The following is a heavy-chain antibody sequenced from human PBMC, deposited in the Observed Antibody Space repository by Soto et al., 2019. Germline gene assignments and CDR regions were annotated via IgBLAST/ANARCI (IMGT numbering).Heavy chain of an antibody. D-gene: IGHD5-18*01. J-gene: IGHJ4*02. CDR3: ARRRIQLNWGAWFF. CDR1: GFSLSTSGVG. CDR2: IYWDDDE. Sequence: QITLKESGPTLVKPTQTLTLTYTFSGFSLSTSGVGVGWIRQPPGKALEWLALIYWDDDERYSPSLKSRLTITKDTSKNQVVLTMTNMDPVDTATYYCARRRIQLNWGAWFFWGQGTLVTVSS. V-gene: IGHV2-5*02.